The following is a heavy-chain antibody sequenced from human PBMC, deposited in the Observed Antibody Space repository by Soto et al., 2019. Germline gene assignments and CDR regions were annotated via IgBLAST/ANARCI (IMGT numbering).Heavy chain of an antibody. J-gene: IGHJ6*02. CDR1: GFSLSMYG. CDR2: IRYDGSNK. CDR3: AKDGGRTDYDDYNGIDV. V-gene: IGHV3-30*18. Sequence: GGSLRLSCAASGFSLSMYGMRWVRPGPGKGLEWMGVIRYDGSNKYYADSLKGRFTMSRDKSKSTAYMQMNSLRAEDTAVYYCAKDGGRTDYDDYNGIDVWGQGTTVTVSS. D-gene: IGHD3-16*01.